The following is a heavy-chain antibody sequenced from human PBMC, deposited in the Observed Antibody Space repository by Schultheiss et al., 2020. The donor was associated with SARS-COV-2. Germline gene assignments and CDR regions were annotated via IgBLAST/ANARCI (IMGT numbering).Heavy chain of an antibody. CDR1: GGSISSYY. CDR2: IYYSGST. CDR3: ARDGISTILDV. V-gene: IGHV4-59*01. Sequence: SETLSLTCTVSGGSISSYYWSWIRQPPGKGLEWIGYIYYSGSTNYNPSLKSRVTISVDTSKNQFSLNLSSVTAADTAVYYCARDGISTILDVWGQGTTVTVSS. D-gene: IGHD5/OR15-5a*01. J-gene: IGHJ6*02.